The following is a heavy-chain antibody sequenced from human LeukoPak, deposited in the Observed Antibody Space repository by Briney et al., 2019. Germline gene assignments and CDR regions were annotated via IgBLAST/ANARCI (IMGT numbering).Heavy chain of an antibody. CDR3: AKDSRDEWELPPPHFDY. J-gene: IGHJ4*02. Sequence: GGSLRLSCAASGFTFSSYGMHWVRQAPGKGLEWVAVIWYDGSNKYYADSVKGRFTISRDNSKNTLYLQMNSLRAEDTAVYYCAKDSRDEWELPPPHFDYWGQGTLVTVSS. D-gene: IGHD1-26*01. V-gene: IGHV3-33*06. CDR1: GFTFSSYG. CDR2: IWYDGSNK.